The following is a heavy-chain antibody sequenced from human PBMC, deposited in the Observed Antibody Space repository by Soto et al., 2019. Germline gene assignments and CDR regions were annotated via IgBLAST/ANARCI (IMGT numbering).Heavy chain of an antibody. J-gene: IGHJ4*02. Sequence: SETLSLTCAVSGYSISSAYYWGWIRQPPGKGLEWIGTIYDSGSTYYNPSLKSRVTISVDTSKNQFSLKLSSVTAADTAVYYCARGQNDSSGYYYSYWGQGTLVTVSS. CDR2: IYDSGST. D-gene: IGHD3-22*01. V-gene: IGHV4-38-2*01. CDR1: GYSISSAYY. CDR3: ARGQNDSSGYYYSY.